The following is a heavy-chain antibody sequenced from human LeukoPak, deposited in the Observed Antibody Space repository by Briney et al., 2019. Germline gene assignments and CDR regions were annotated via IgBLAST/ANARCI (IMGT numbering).Heavy chain of an antibody. V-gene: IGHV1-46*01. J-gene: IGHJ5*02. D-gene: IGHD2-21*01. CDR1: GYTFTSYY. CDR2: INPSGGST. CDR3: ARTYGYWFDP. Sequence: ASVKVSCKASGYTFTSYYMHWVRQAPGQGLEWMGIINPSGGSTSYAQKFQGRVTMTRDTSTSTAYMELSRLRSDDTAVYYCARTYGYWFDPWGQGTLVTVSS.